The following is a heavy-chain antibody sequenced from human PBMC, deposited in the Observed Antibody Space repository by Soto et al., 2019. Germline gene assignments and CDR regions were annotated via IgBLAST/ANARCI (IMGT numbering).Heavy chain of an antibody. Sequence: DAQLVESGGGLVQPGKSLRISCVASGFTFDDHTMHWVRQAPGRGLEWVSCISWNSGIIGYADSVKGRFTISRDNAKNSLYLRMDSLRPEDTAVYYCTKDTHSPSGYFEAFDVWGQGTKDTVSS. D-gene: IGHD3-22*01. CDR3: TKDTHSPSGYFEAFDV. CDR2: ISWNSGII. CDR1: GFTFDDHT. J-gene: IGHJ3*01. V-gene: IGHV3-9*01.